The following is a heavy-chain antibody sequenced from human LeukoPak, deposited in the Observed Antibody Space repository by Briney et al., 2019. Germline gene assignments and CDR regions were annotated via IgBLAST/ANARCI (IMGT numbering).Heavy chain of an antibody. CDR3: ARMYISSWYFFDY. CDR2: ISSSSRFI. J-gene: IGHJ4*02. CDR1: GFTFNSYS. D-gene: IGHD6-13*01. Sequence: GGSLRLSCAASGFTFNSYSMNWFRQAPGKGLEWVSSISSSSRFIYYADSVKGRFTISRDNAKNSLYLQMNSLRAEDTAVYYCARMYISSWYFFDYWGQGTLVTVSS. V-gene: IGHV3-21*01.